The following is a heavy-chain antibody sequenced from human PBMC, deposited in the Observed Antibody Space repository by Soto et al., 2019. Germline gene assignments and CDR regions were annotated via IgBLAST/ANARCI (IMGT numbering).Heavy chain of an antibody. V-gene: IGHV3-30*18. D-gene: IGHD3-10*01. CDR2: ISYDGSNK. J-gene: IGHJ6*02. Sequence: GGSLRLSCAASGFTFSSYGMHWVRQAPGKGLEWVAVISYDGSNKYYADSVKGRFTISRDNSKNTLYLQMNSLRAEDTAVYYCAKARLPPTNILTNFRFGELSLGYYYYGMDVWGQGTTVTVSS. CDR1: GFTFSSYG. CDR3: AKARLPPTNILTNFRFGELSLGYYYYGMDV.